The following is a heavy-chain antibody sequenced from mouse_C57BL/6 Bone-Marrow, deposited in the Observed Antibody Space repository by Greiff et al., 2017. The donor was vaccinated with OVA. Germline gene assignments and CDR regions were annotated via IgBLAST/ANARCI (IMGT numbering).Heavy chain of an antibody. Sequence: EVKLVESGGDLVKPGGSLKLSCAASGFTFSSYGMSWVRQTPDKRLEWVATISSGGSYTYYPDSVKGRFTISRDNAKNTLYLQMSSLKSEDTAMYYCARHGNWAMDYWGQGTSVTVSS. V-gene: IGHV5-6*02. CDR2: ISSGGSYT. CDR3: ARHGNWAMDY. D-gene: IGHD2-1*01. J-gene: IGHJ4*01. CDR1: GFTFSSYG.